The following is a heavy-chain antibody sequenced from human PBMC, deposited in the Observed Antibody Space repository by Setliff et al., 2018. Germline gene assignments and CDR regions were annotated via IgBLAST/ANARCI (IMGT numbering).Heavy chain of an antibody. D-gene: IGHD3-10*01. Sequence: GGSLRLSCVASGFTFSNYGMHWVRQAPGKGLEWVALIWNDGSSKFYGDSVKGRFTISRDNSKNTLYLQMNSLRAEDTAVYYCARDHAYGSRFYYYYYGMDVWGQGTTVTSP. CDR3: ARDHAYGSRFYYYYYGMDV. J-gene: IGHJ6*02. CDR2: IWNDGSSK. V-gene: IGHV3-33*01. CDR1: GFTFSNYG.